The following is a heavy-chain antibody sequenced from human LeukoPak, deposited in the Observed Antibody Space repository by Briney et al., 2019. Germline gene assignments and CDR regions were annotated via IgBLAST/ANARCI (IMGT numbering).Heavy chain of an antibody. CDR2: INPNSGGT. J-gene: IGHJ6*02. D-gene: IGHD2-2*01. V-gene: IGHV1-2*02. Sequence: ASVKVSCKASGYTCTGYYMHWVRQAPGQGLEWMGWINPNSGGTNYAQKFQGRVTMTRDTSIRTAYMELSRLRSDDTGVYYCARVQAYCSSTSCYGDYYYYGMDVWGQGTTVTVSS. CDR1: GYTCTGYY. CDR3: ARVQAYCSSTSCYGDYYYYGMDV.